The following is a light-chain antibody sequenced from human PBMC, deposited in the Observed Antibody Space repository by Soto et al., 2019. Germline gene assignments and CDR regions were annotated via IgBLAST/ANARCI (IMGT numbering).Light chain of an antibody. CDR1: SSNIGSDY. CDR3: AAWDKSLSGGV. Sequence: QSVLTQPPSVSAAPGQSVTISCSGSSSNIGSDYVSWYQQLPGTAPKLLIYENNKRPSGIPDRFSGSKSGTSATLGITGLQTGDEADYYCAAWDKSLSGGVFGGGTQVTVL. V-gene: IGLV1-51*02. J-gene: IGLJ2*01. CDR2: ENN.